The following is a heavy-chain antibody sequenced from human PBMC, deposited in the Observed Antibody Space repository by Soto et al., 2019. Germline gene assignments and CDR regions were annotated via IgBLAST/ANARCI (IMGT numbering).Heavy chain of an antibody. V-gene: IGHV2-70*01. J-gene: IGHJ6*02. Sequence: SGPTLVNPTQTLTLTCTFSGFSLSTSGMCVSWIRQPPGKALEWLALIDWDDDKYYSTSLKTRLTISKDTSKNQVVLTMTNMDPVDTATYYCARIRVTTYYYYGMDVWGQGTTVTVSS. CDR2: IDWDDDK. CDR1: GFSLSTSGMC. CDR3: ARIRVTTYYYYGMDV. D-gene: IGHD4-17*01.